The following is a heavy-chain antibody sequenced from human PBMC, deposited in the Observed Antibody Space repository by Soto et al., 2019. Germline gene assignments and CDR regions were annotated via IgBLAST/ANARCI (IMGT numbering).Heavy chain of an antibody. CDR3: ARDGQYYYGQNDAFDI. J-gene: IGHJ3*02. D-gene: IGHD3-10*01. CDR2: IYNSGST. V-gene: IGHV4-31*03. CDR1: GGSISSGGYF. Sequence: QVQLQESGPGLVKPSQTLSLTCTVSGGSISSGGYFWNWIRQHPGKGLEWIGYIYNSGSTYYNPSLKSRVTISVDTSKNQFSLKLSSVTAADTAVYYCARDGQYYYGQNDAFDIWGQGTMVTVSS.